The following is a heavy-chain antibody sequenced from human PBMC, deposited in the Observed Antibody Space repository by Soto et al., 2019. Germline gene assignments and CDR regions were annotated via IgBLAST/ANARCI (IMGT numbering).Heavy chain of an antibody. J-gene: IGHJ6*02. CDR2: ISDSGNST. V-gene: IGHV3-23*01. D-gene: IGHD3-3*02. CDR1: GFTFSSYA. Sequence: EVQLLESGGGLIQPGGSLRLSCAASGFTFSSYAMSWVRQAPGKGLEWVSTISDSGNSTYQADSVKGRFTISRDNSKNTLYLQMNSLRAEDTAVYYCAKGGGAFTYGMDVWGQGTTVTVSS. CDR3: AKGGGAFTYGMDV.